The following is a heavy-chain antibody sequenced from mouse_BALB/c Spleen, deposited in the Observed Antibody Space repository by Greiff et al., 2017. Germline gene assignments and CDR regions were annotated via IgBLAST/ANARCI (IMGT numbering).Heavy chain of an antibody. CDR1: GYAFSSSW. CDR3: ARSTGYYFDY. D-gene: IGHD4-1*01. CDR2: IYPGDGDT. Sequence: VKLMESGPELVKPGASVKISCKASGYAFSSSWMNWVKQRPGQGLEWIGRIYPGDGDTNYNGKFKGKATLTADKSSSTAYMQLSSLTSVDSAVYFCARSTGYYFDYWGQGTTLTVSS. V-gene: IGHV1-82*01. J-gene: IGHJ2*01.